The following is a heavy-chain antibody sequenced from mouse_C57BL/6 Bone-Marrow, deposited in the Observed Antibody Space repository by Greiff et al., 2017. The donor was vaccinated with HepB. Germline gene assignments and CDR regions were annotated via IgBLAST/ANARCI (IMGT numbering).Heavy chain of an antibody. CDR1: GYTFTDYY. D-gene: IGHD1-1*01. J-gene: IGHJ4*01. Sequence: EVQLQQSGPELVKPGASVKISCKASGYTFTDYYMNWVKQSHGKSLEWIGDINPNNGGTSYNQKFKGKATLTVDKSSSTAYMELRSLTSEDSAVYYCAITTVVEYYYAMDYWGQGTSVTVSS. CDR3: AITTVVEYYYAMDY. CDR2: INPNNGGT. V-gene: IGHV1-26*01.